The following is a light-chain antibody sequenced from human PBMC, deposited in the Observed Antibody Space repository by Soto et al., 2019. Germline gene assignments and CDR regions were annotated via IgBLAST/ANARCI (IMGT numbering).Light chain of an antibody. CDR1: SSDVGGYDR. J-gene: IGLJ1*01. V-gene: IGLV2-14*01. CDR3: SSYTRTSSYV. CDR2: EVS. Sequence: QSALTQPPSASGSPGQSVTISCTGTSSDVGGYDRVSWFQQHPGKAPKLLISEVSNRPSGISYRFSGSKSGTTASLTISGLQAEDEADYYCSSYTRTSSYVFGGGTKLTVL.